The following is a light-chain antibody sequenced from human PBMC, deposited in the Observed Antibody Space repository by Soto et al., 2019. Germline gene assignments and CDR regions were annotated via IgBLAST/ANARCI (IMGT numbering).Light chain of an antibody. CDR2: GAS. V-gene: IGKV3-15*01. J-gene: IGKJ4*01. CDR1: QSVSSN. Sequence: EIVMTQSPATLSVSPGERATLSCRASQSVSSNLAWYQQKPGQAPRLLIYGASTRAAGIPARFGGSGSGTDFTLTISSLQSEDFAVYYCQHYNNWPLTFGGGTKVDIK. CDR3: QHYNNWPLT.